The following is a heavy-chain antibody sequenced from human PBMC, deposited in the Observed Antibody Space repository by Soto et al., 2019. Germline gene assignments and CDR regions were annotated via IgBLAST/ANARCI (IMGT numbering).Heavy chain of an antibody. J-gene: IGHJ6*02. V-gene: IGHV1-69*02. D-gene: IGHD2-2*01. CDR2: IIPILGIA. Sequence: QVQLVQSGAEVKKPGSSVKVSCKASGGTFSSYTISWVRQAPGQGLEWMGRIIPILGIANYAQKFQGRVTNSADKTTSTAYKGLGSLGSGDTAVYYCARGGGYCSSTSCFWDYYGLDVWGQGTTVTVSS. CDR3: ARGGGYCSSTSCFWDYYGLDV. CDR1: GGTFSSYT.